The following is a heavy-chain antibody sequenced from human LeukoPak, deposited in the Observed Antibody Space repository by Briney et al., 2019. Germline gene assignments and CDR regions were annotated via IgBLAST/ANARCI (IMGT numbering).Heavy chain of an antibody. J-gene: IGHJ3*02. D-gene: IGHD3-3*01. CDR3: ARVKITIFGVVIQAFDI. Sequence: SETLSLTCTVSRGSISSYYWSWIRQPPGKGLEWIGYIYYSGSTNYNPSLKSRVTISVDTSKNQFSLKLSSVTAADTAVYYCARVKITIFGVVIQAFDIWGQGTMVTVSS. V-gene: IGHV4-59*01. CDR2: IYYSGST. CDR1: RGSISSYY.